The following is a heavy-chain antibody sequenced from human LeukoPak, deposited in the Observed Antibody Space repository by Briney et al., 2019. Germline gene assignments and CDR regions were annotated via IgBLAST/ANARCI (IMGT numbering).Heavy chain of an antibody. CDR3: ARGQPAYCSGGSCYVAFDI. D-gene: IGHD2-15*01. CDR2: ISSSSSYI. Sequence: GGSLRLSCAASGFTFSSYSMNWVRQAPGKGLEWVSSISSSSSYIYYADPVKGRFTISRDNAKNSLYLQMNSLRAEDTAVYYCARGQPAYCSGGSCYVAFDIWGQGTMVTVS. J-gene: IGHJ3*02. V-gene: IGHV3-21*01. CDR1: GFTFSSYS.